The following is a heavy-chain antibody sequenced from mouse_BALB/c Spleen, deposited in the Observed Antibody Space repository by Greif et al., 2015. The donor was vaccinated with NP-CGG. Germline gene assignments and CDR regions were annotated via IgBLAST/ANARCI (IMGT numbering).Heavy chain of an antibody. CDR3: ARDSRYFDV. CDR2: IYPGSGDT. J-gene: IGHJ1*01. Sequence: VQLQQSGAELARPGASVKLSCKASGYTFTDYYINWVKQRTGQGLEWIGEIYPGSGDTYYNEKFKGKATLTADKSSSTAYMQLSSPTSEDSAVYFCARDSRYFDVWGAGTTVTVSS. V-gene: IGHV1-77*01. CDR1: GYTFTDYY.